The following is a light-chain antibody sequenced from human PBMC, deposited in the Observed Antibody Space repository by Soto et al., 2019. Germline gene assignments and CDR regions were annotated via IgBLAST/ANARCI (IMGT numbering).Light chain of an antibody. Sequence: NVWTQSPGTLSLYAGERATLSCRASQRVGSSYLAWYQHKPDQAPRLLIYGASGRATGTPDRFSGSGSGTDFSLTISRLEPEDFAVYYCQQYGNSPWTFGQGTKVDNK. CDR1: QRVGSSY. CDR3: QQYGNSPWT. J-gene: IGKJ1*01. CDR2: GAS. V-gene: IGKV3-20*01.